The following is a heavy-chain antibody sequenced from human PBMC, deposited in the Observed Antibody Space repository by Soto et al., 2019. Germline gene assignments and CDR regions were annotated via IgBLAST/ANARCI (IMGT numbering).Heavy chain of an antibody. D-gene: IGHD2-21*02. Sequence: QITLKESGPTLVKPTQTLTLTCTFSGFSVSTSGVGVGWIRQPPGKALEWLALIYWNDDKRYSPSLKSRLTITEDSSKNQVVLTMTNMDPVDTATYYCAHSACGSDCCGWFDPWGQGTLVTVAS. V-gene: IGHV2-5*01. CDR3: AHSACGSDCCGWFDP. J-gene: IGHJ5*02. CDR2: IYWNDDK. CDR1: GFSVSTSGVG.